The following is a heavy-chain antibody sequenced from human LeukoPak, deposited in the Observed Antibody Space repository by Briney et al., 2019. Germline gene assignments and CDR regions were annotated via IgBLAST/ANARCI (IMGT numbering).Heavy chain of an antibody. CDR3: ARRRRAVAGYYFDY. CDR2: ISAYNGNT. Sequence: ASVKVSCKASGYTFTSYGISWVRQAPEQGLEWMGWISAYNGNTNYAQKLQGRVTITADESTSTAYMELSSLRSEDTAVYYCARRRRAVAGYYFDYWGQGTLVTVSS. J-gene: IGHJ4*02. V-gene: IGHV1-18*01. D-gene: IGHD6-19*01. CDR1: GYTFTSYG.